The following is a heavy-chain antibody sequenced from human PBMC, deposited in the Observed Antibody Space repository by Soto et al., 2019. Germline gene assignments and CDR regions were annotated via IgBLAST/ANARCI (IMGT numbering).Heavy chain of an antibody. J-gene: IGHJ4*02. CDR2: IYWDDDK. D-gene: IGHD4-17*01. Sequence: QITSKESGHTLVKPTQTLTLTCTFSGFSLRISGVGVGWIRQPPGKALEWLALIYWDDDKRYSPSLKSRLTITKDTSKNQVVLIMTNMDPVDTATYYCAHLTTGGFYFDYWGQGTLVTVSS. CDR3: AHLTTGGFYFDY. CDR1: GFSLRISGVG. V-gene: IGHV2-5*02.